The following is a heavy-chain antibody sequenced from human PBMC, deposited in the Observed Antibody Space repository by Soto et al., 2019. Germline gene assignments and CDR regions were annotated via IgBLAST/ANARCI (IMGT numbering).Heavy chain of an antibody. CDR1: GYSFTSYW. J-gene: IGHJ6*02. Sequence: GESLKISCKGSGYSFTSYWISWVRQMPGKGLEWMGRIDPSDSYTNYSPSFQGHVTISADKSFGTAYLQWSSLKASDTAMYYCARLGIAVEDYYYYGMDVWGQGTTVTVSS. CDR2: IDPSDSYT. D-gene: IGHD6-19*01. CDR3: ARLGIAVEDYYYYGMDV. V-gene: IGHV5-10-1*01.